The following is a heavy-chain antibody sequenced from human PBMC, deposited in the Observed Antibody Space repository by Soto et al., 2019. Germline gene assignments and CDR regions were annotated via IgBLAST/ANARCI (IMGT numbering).Heavy chain of an antibody. J-gene: IGHJ5*02. CDR2: ISAYNGNT. D-gene: IGHD3-10*01. V-gene: IGHV1-18*01. CDR1: GYTFTSYG. Sequence: ASVKVSCKASGYTFTSYGINWVRQAPGQGLQWMGWISAYNGNTNYAQNFQGRVTMTRNTSISTAYMELSSLRSEDTAVYYCARGSRGVRFDPWGQGTLVTVSS. CDR3: ARGSRGVRFDP.